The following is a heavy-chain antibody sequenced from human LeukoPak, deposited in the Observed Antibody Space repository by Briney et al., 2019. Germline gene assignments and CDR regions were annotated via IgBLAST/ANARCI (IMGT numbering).Heavy chain of an antibody. V-gene: IGHV1-2*02. D-gene: IGHD3-9*01. CDR2: INPNSGGT. CDR1: GYTFTGYY. J-gene: IGHJ4*02. CDR3: ARDEHDILTGYYYFDY. Sequence: GASVKVSCKASGYTFTGYYMHWVRQAPGQGLEWMGGINPNSGGTNYAQKFQGRVTMTRDTSISTAYMELSRLRSDDTAVYYCARDEHDILTGYYYFDYWGQGTLVTVSS.